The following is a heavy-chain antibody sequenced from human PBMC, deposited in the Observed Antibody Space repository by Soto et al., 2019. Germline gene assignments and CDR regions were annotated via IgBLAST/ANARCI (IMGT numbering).Heavy chain of an antibody. CDR3: VRGIGWQFPFYY. V-gene: IGHV4-59*01. CDR2: ISYSGST. CDR1: SDSISSYY. D-gene: IGHD2-15*01. Sequence: LSLTCTVSSDSISSYYWSWIRQPPGKRLEWIGYISYSGSTDYNPSLKSRVTISGDTSNNQFSLKVSPVTAAVTAIYYCVRGIGWQFPFYYWG. J-gene: IGHJ4*01.